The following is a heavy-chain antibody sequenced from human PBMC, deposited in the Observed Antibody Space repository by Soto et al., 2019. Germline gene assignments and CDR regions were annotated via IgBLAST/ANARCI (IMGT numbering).Heavy chain of an antibody. D-gene: IGHD6-13*01. CDR1: GGSISSYY. CDR2: IYYSGST. V-gene: IGHV4-59*12. Sequence: PSETLSLTCTVSGGSISSYYWSWIRQPPGKGLEWIGYIYYSGSTNYNPSLKSRVTISVDTSKNQFSLKLSSVTAADTAVYYCARDIGTISSSSWYHYGMDVWGQGTTVTVSS. J-gene: IGHJ6*02. CDR3: ARDIGTISSSSWYHYGMDV.